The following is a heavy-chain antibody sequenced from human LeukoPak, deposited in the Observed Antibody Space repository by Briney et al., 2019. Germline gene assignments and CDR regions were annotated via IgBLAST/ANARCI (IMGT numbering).Heavy chain of an antibody. D-gene: IGHD6-19*01. CDR3: ARDYVGVAGTFDY. CDR1: GFTFSNYW. J-gene: IGHJ4*02. Sequence: TPGGSLRLSCVASGFTFSNYWMNWVRQAPGKGLEWIGEINHSGSTNYNPSLKSRVTISLDTSKNQFSLRLSSVTAADTAVYYCARDYVGVAGTFDYWGQGTLVTVSS. V-gene: IGHV4-34*01. CDR2: INHSGST.